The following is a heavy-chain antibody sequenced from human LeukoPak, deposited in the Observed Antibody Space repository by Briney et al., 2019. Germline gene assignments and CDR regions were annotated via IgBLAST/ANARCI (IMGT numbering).Heavy chain of an antibody. CDR3: ARQGGSSPFDY. J-gene: IGHJ4*02. D-gene: IGHD1-26*01. V-gene: IGHV4-38-2*02. CDR1: GYSINSGYF. CDR2: IFRGGNA. Sequence: SETLSLTCTVSGYSINSGYFWTWIRPSPGKGLEWIGNIFRGGNANYKPSLKSRVIISVNTSKNHFSLKLSSVTAADTAAYYCARQGGSSPFDYWGQGPLVTVSS.